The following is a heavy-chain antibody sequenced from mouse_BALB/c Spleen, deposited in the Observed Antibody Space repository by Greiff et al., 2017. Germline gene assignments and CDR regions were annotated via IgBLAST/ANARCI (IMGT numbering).Heavy chain of an antibody. CDR3: ARGRAYGAWFAY. J-gene: IGHJ3*01. D-gene: IGHD1-1*02. CDR2: ISSGGST. Sequence: EVKLMESGGGLVKPGGSLKLSCAASGFTFSSYAMSWVHQTPEKRLEWVASISSGGSTYYPDSVKGRFTISRDNARNILYLQMSSLRSEDTAMYYCARGRAYGAWFAYWGQGTLVTVSA. V-gene: IGHV5-6-5*01. CDR1: GFTFSSYA.